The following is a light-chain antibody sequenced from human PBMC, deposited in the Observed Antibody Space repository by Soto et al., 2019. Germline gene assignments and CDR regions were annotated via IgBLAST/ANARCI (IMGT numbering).Light chain of an antibody. Sequence: QSALTQPASVSGSPGQSITIPCTGTSSDVGGYNYVSWYQQHPGKAPKLLIYEVSNRPSGVFNRFSGSKSGNTASLTISGLQAEDEADYYCTSYTSSSTWVFGGGTKLTVL. CDR3: TSYTSSSTWV. V-gene: IGLV2-14*01. J-gene: IGLJ3*02. CDR1: SSDVGGYNY. CDR2: EVS.